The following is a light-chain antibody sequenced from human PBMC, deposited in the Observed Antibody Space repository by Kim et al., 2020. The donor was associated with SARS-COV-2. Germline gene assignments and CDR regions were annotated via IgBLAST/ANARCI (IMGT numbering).Light chain of an antibody. CDR2: DAS. CDR1: HTISNY. V-gene: IGKV3-11*01. J-gene: IGKJ4*01. Sequence: PGQEATRSCRASHTISNYVAWYQQKPGQAPRLLIYDASKRATGIPARFSGSGSGTDFPLTISSLEPEDFAVYYCQQRNNWPLTFGGGTYVDIK. CDR3: QQRNNWPLT.